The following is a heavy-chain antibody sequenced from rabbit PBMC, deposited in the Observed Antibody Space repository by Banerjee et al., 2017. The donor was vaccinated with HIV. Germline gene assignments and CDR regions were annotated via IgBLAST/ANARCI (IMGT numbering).Heavy chain of an antibody. Sequence: QEQLEEPGGGLVKPEGSLTLTCKASGFSFSDKYVMCWVRQAPGKGLEWIGCIVTGSSGGTYYASWAKGRFTISKTSSTTVTLQMTSLTAADTATYFCARDGFGTGPDYDLWGPGTLVTVS. V-gene: IGHV1S45*01. CDR1: GFSFSDKYV. J-gene: IGHJ4*01. CDR2: IVTGSSGGT. CDR3: ARDGFGTGPDYDL. D-gene: IGHD7-1*01.